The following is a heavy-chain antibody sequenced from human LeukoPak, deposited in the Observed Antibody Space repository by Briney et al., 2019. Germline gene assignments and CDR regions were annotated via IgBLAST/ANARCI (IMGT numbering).Heavy chain of an antibody. CDR1: GGSISSGGYY. CDR2: INHSGST. V-gene: IGHV4-31*03. CDR3: ARAGLVPAAIFRNYYGMDV. Sequence: SQTLSLTCTVSGGSISSGGYYWSWIRQHPGKGLEWIGEINHSGSTNYNPSLKSRVTISVDTSKNQFPLKLSSVTAADTAVYYCARAGLVPAAIFRNYYGMDVWGQGTTVTVSS. J-gene: IGHJ6*02. D-gene: IGHD2-2*01.